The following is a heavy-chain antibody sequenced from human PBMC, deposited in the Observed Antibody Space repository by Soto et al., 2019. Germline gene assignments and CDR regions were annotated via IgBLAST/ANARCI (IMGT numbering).Heavy chain of an antibody. V-gene: IGHV4-59*01. J-gene: IGHJ4*02. Sequence: QVQLQESGPGLAKPSETLSLTCAVSGDSISSYYCMWIRQPPGKGLESIGYLYYGRSANYNPSLKSLVTLAVDTSTNQCSLTLSSMTAADTAVYYCALRSMAVVPEYWGQGTLVTVSS. CDR3: ALRSMAVVPEY. CDR2: LYYGRSA. D-gene: IGHD3-22*01. CDR1: GDSISSYY.